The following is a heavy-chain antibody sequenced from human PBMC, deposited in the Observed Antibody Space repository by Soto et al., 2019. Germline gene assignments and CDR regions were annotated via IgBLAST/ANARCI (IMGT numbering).Heavy chain of an antibody. D-gene: IGHD2-8*02. CDR2: FGVDYVT. J-gene: IGHJ4*02. CDR1: GFSFSNYA. V-gene: IGHV3-23*01. CDR3: AKAKGSFDHTGPDQ. Sequence: EVQLLESGGGLIQPGGSLRLSCATFGFSFSNYAMSWVRQAPGKGLEWVSGFGVDYVTYYAESVRGRFTISRDNSKNTLYLQMNSLRAEDTALYYCAKAKGSFDHTGPDQWGQGTLVTVSS.